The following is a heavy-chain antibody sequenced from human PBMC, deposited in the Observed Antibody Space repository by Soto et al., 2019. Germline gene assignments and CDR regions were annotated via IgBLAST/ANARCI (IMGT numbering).Heavy chain of an antibody. V-gene: IGHV4-34*01. Sequence: SSETLSLTCAVYGGSFSGYYWRWIRQPPGKGLEWIGEINHSGSTNYNPSLKSRVTISVDTSKNQFSLKLSSVTAADTAVYYCAPMVRGANYYFDYWGQGTLVTVSS. CDR1: GGSFSGYY. CDR3: APMVRGANYYFDY. CDR2: INHSGST. J-gene: IGHJ4*02. D-gene: IGHD3-10*01.